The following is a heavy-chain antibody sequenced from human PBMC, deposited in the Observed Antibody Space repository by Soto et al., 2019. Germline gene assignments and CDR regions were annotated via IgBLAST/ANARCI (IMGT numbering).Heavy chain of an antibody. D-gene: IGHD3-16*01. CDR3: ARGGSASGGYYYSVMDV. Sequence: PGGSLRLSCTASGFTVSSNYMSWVRQAPGKGLEWVSVIYSGGTTYYADSVKGRFTISRDNSKNTLYLQMNSLRAEDTAVYYCARGGSASGGYYYSVMDVWGQGTTVTVS. J-gene: IGHJ6*02. V-gene: IGHV3-66*01. CDR2: IYSGGTT. CDR1: GFTVSSNY.